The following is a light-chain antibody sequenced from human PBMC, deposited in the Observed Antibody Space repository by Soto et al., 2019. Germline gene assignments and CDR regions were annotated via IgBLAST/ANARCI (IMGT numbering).Light chain of an antibody. J-gene: IGLJ2*01. V-gene: IGLV2-14*01. CDR1: RDDIGAYDY. CDR3: NSYTNSSAVV. CDR2: EVT. Sequence: QPVLAQPGSVSGSPGQSITISCAGTRDDIGAYDYVSWYQQHPGNAPKLLVYEVTNRPSGVSDRFSGSESGNTASLTISGLQAEDEADYYCNSYTNSSAVVFGGGTQGTVL.